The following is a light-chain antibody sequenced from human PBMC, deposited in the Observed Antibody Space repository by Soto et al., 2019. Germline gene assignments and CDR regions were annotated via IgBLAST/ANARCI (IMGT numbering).Light chain of an antibody. V-gene: IGLV1-44*01. J-gene: IGLJ1*01. CDR1: TSDIGTNA. CDR2: TNN. Sequence: QSVLTQPPSASGTPGQTVIVSCSGSTSDIGTNAVNWFQHLPGTAPKLLIYTNNQRPSGVPDRFSGSKSGTSASLAISGLQSDDEADYYCATWHDSFYVFGTGTKLTVL. CDR3: ATWHDSFYV.